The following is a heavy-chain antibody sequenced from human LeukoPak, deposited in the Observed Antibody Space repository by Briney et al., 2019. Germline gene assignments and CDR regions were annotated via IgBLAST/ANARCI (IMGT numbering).Heavy chain of an antibody. J-gene: IGHJ4*02. CDR1: GFTFSSYA. CDR2: ISGGGGST. CDR3: AKGITITFDY. D-gene: IGHD3-10*01. Sequence: GGSLRLSCAASGFTFSSYALSWVRQALGKGLEWVSAISGGGGSTYYADSVKGRFTISRDNSKNTLYLQMNSLRAEDTAVYYCAKGITITFDYWGQGTLVTVSS. V-gene: IGHV3-23*01.